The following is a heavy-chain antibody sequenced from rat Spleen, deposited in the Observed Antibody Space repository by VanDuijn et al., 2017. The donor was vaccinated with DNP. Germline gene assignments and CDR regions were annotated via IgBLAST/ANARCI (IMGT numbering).Heavy chain of an antibody. CDR2: INKDSTII. Sequence: EVKLVESGGGLVQPGGSLKLSCAASGFNFNEYWMGWVRQTPGKGLEWIGEINKDSTIISYSPSLKDKFTLSRDNAQNTLYLQMSKLGSEDTAIYYCGREIPPVDDWGRGVMVTVSS. CDR1: GFNFNEYW. CDR3: GREIPPVDD. J-gene: IGHJ2*01. D-gene: IGHD1-4*01. V-gene: IGHV4-2*01.